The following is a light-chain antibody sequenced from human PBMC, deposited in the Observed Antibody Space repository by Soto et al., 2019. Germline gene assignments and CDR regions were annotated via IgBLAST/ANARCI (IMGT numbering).Light chain of an antibody. V-gene: IGKV1-33*01. CDR2: EAS. CDR1: QDITND. Sequence: DIQMTQSPSSLSASVGDRVTITCQASQDITNDLNWYQQKPGKAPKVLIYEASNLKTGVPSRFSGSGSGTDFTLTISSLQPEDIATYFCQQYYNAPLTFGGGTKVEIK. J-gene: IGKJ4*01. CDR3: QQYYNAPLT.